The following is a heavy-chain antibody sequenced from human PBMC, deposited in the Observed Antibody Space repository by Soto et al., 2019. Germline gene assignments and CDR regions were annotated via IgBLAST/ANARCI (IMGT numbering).Heavy chain of an antibody. CDR1: GGSISSYY. V-gene: IGHV4-59*01. CDR2: IYYSGST. Sequence: ASETLSLTCTVSGGSISSYYWSWIRQPPGKGLEWIGYIYYSGSTNYNPSLKSRVTISVDTSKNQFSLKLSSVTAADTAVYYCARGGYYDSSGYYYFAFDIWGQGTMVTVSS. CDR3: ARGGYYDSSGYYYFAFDI. J-gene: IGHJ3*02. D-gene: IGHD3-22*01.